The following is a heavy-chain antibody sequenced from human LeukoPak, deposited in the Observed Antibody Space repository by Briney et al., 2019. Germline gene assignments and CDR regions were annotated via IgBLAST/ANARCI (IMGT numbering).Heavy chain of an antibody. V-gene: IGHV1-2*02. Sequence: ASVKVSCKAPGFTFTVYYIHWVRQAPGQGLEYVGWINPDSGGTKYIQKFQGRVTMTRDTSISTAYMELSRLRSDDTAVYYCALYSSGLFDPWGQGTLVTVSS. CDR3: ALYSSGLFDP. D-gene: IGHD3-22*01. CDR2: INPDSGGT. J-gene: IGHJ5*02. CDR1: GFTFTVYY.